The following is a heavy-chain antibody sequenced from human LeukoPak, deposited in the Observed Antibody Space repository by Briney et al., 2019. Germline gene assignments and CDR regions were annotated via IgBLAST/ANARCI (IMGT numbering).Heavy chain of an antibody. V-gene: IGHV1-46*01. J-gene: IGHJ5*02. Sequence: ASVKVSCKASVYTFTRYYMHWVRQAPGQGLEWMGIINPSGGSTSYAQKFQGRVTMTRDTSTRTVYMELSSLRSEETAVYYCARDTRNYYGSGSNLIDPWGQGTLVTVSS. CDR3: ARDTRNYYGSGSNLIDP. CDR2: INPSGGST. D-gene: IGHD3-10*01. CDR1: VYTFTRYY.